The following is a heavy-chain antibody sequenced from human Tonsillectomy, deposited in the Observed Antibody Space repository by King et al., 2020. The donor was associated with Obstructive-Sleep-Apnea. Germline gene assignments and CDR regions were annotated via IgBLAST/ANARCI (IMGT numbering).Heavy chain of an antibody. CDR1: GGSINNYY. V-gene: IGHV4-59*08. CDR3: ARHRGVEDYGGYGDYFAY. CDR2: VYYSGNT. Sequence: VQLQESGPGLVKPSETLSLTCSVSGGSINNYYWSWIRQPPGKGLEWIGYVYYSGNTNFNPSLKSRVTISADTSKIQFSLRLSSVTAADTAVYYCARHRGVEDYGGYGDYFAYWGQGTLVTVSS. D-gene: IGHD5-12*01. J-gene: IGHJ4*02.